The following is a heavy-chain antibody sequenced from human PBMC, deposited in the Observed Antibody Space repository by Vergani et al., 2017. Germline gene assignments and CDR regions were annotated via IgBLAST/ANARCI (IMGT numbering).Heavy chain of an antibody. V-gene: IGHV5-51*01. CDR3: ASGGHGSENGGALQL. CDR1: GYIFSNFW. D-gene: IGHD3-10*01. Sequence: EKQLVQSGSETKKPGESLKISCQAFGYIFSNFWIGWVRQRPGRGLEWMGIIYPGDSEVKSNPTFRGQVISSVDTSVNTAYLQWRSLQASDTATYCCASGGHGSENGGALQLWGQGTNITVSS. J-gene: IGHJ3*01. CDR2: IYPGDSEV.